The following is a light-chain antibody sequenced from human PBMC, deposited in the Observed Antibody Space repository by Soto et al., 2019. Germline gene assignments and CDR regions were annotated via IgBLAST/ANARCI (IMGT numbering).Light chain of an antibody. J-gene: IGKJ1*01. CDR3: QHYDGSPWT. CDR2: GAS. V-gene: IGKV3-20*01. CDR1: QSVSKY. Sequence: EIVLTQSPGTLSLSPGERATLSCRASQSVSKYLAWYQQKPGQAPRVLIYGASSSATGIPDRFSGSGSGTDFTLTISRLEPADFAVYYCQHYDGSPWTFGQGTKVEIK.